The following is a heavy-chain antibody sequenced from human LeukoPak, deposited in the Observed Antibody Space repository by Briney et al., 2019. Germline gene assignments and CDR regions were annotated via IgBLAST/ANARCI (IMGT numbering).Heavy chain of an antibody. V-gene: IGHV3-23*01. D-gene: IGHD3-22*01. CDR1: VFTFSSYS. CDR2: ISGSGSST. CDR3: AKAVGPNYYDSSGLNWFDP. Sequence: GGSLRLSCAASVFTFSSYSMSWVRQAPGKGLEWVSAISGSGSSTYYADSVKGRFTISRDNSKNTLYLQMNSLRAEDTAVYYCAKAVGPNYYDSSGLNWFDPWGQGTLVTVSS. J-gene: IGHJ5*02.